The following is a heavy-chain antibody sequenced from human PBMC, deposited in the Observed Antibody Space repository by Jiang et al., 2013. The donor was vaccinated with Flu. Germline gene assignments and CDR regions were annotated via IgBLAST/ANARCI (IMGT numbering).Heavy chain of an antibody. Sequence: GAEVKRPGASVKVSCKTSGYTFSNYDITWVRQAPGQGLEWMGCITAYNGNTKYVQKFQGRVTMTTDTSTSTAYMELRGLRSDDTAVYYCVRDRYYYGSGSFYTIDYWGQGTLVTVSS. CDR2: ITAYNGNT. D-gene: IGHD3-10*01. CDR1: GYTFSNYD. CDR3: VRDRYYYGSGSFYTIDY. V-gene: IGHV1-18*01. J-gene: IGHJ4*02.